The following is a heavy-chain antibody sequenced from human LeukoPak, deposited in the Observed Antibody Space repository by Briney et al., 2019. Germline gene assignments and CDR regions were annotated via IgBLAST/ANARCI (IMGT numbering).Heavy chain of an antibody. CDR2: INHSGST. V-gene: IGHV4-39*07. J-gene: IGHJ5*02. CDR1: GGAISSTDYY. Sequence: SETLSLTCTDSGGAISSTDYYWSWIRQPPGKGLEWIGEINHSGSTNYNPSLKSRVTISVDTSKNQFSLKLSSVTAADTAVYYCARGGLRYFDWSSSYNWFDPWGQGTLVTVSS. CDR3: ARGGLRYFDWSSSYNWFDP. D-gene: IGHD3-9*01.